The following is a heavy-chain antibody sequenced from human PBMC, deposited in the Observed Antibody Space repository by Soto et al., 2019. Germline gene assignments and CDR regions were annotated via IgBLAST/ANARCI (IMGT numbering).Heavy chain of an antibody. CDR2: ISYDGSNK. V-gene: IGHV3-30-3*01. Sequence: QVQLVESGGGVVQPGRSLRLSCAASGFTFSSYAMQWVRQAPGKGLECVAVISYDGSNKYYADSVKGRFTISRDNSKNTLYLHMNSLRAEDTAVYYCARDCLVRGFDYWGQGTLVTVSS. J-gene: IGHJ4*02. D-gene: IGHD3-9*01. CDR1: GFTFSSYA. CDR3: ARDCLVRGFDY.